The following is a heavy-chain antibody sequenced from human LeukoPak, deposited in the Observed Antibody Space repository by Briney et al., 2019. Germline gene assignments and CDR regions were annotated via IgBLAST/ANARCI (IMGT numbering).Heavy chain of an antibody. CDR1: GGSISSSRYY. V-gene: IGHV4-39*07. CDR3: ARGGSTAMVMPETNWFDP. Sequence: SETLSLTCTVSGGSISSSRYYWGWIRQPPGKGREWIGSIYYSGSTYYNPSLKSRLTISVDTSKNQFSLMLSSVTDADTAVYYCARGGSTAMVMPETNWFDPWGQGTLVTVSS. D-gene: IGHD5-18*01. J-gene: IGHJ5*02. CDR2: IYYSGST.